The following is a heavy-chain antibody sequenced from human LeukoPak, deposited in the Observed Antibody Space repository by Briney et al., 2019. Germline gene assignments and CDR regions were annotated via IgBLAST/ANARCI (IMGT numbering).Heavy chain of an antibody. Sequence: SQTLSLTCTVSGGSISSGGYYWSWIRQHPGKGLEWIGYIYYSGSTYYNPSLKSRVTISIDTSKNQFSLKLGSVTAADTAVYYCARDHRRIGSGSPYYFDYWGQGTLVTVSS. V-gene: IGHV4-31*03. CDR3: ARDHRRIGSGSPYYFDY. D-gene: IGHD3-10*01. CDR1: GGSISSGGYY. CDR2: IYYSGST. J-gene: IGHJ4*02.